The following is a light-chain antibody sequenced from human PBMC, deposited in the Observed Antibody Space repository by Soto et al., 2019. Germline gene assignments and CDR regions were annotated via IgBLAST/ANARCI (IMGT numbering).Light chain of an antibody. CDR1: QSVSST. CDR2: GAS. CDR3: QQYNNWPWT. J-gene: IGKJ1*01. Sequence: EIVMTQSPATLSVSPGERATLCCRPSQSVSSTLAWYQQKPGQAPRLLIYGASTRAPGFPARFSGSGSGTDFTLTISSLQSEDFAVYYCQQYNNWPWTFGQGTKVDI. V-gene: IGKV3-15*01.